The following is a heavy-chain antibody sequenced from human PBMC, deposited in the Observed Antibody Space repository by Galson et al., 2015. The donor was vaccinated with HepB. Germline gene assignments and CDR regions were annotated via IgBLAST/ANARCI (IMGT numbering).Heavy chain of an antibody. CDR2: ISSSSGSR. V-gene: IGHV3-48*01. Sequence: SLRLSCAASGFTFSSYNMNWLRQAPGKGLEWVSYISSSSGSRNYADSVKGRFTITRDNAKNSMFLQMNSLRAEDTAVYYCARDYMEGYYNYYYMVVWGKGTTVTVAS. D-gene: IGHD1-1*01. CDR1: GFTFSSYN. J-gene: IGHJ6*03. CDR3: ARDYMEGYYNYYYMVV.